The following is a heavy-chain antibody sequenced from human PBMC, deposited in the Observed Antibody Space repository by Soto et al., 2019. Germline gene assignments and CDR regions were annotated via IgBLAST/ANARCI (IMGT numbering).Heavy chain of an antibody. D-gene: IGHD5-18*01. V-gene: IGHV3-30*18. Sequence: QVQLVESGGGVVQPGRSLRLSCAASGFTFSSYGMHWVRQAPGKGLEWVAVISYDGSNKYYADSVKGRFTISRDNSKNTLYLQMNSLRAEDTAVYYCAKLVAEDTAMVFDYWGQGTLVTVSS. CDR2: ISYDGSNK. J-gene: IGHJ4*02. CDR3: AKLVAEDTAMVFDY. CDR1: GFTFSSYG.